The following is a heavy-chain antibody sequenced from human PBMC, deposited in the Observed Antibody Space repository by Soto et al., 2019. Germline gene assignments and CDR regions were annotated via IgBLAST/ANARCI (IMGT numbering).Heavy chain of an antibody. CDR1: GFSFSSYA. CDR2: MNSDGSTT. J-gene: IGHJ4*02. Sequence: PGGSLRLSCQTSGFSFSSYAMHWVRQAPGKGLEWVSRMNSDGSTTDYADSVKGRFTVSRDNAKNTLYLQMNSLRAEDTAVYYCATAEVDYWGPGTLVTVSS. V-gene: IGHV3-74*01. CDR3: ATAEVDY.